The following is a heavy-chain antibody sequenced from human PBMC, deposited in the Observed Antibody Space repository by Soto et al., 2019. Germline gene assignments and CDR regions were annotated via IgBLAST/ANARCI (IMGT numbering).Heavy chain of an antibody. CDR3: ARSLDIVATNPFDY. D-gene: IGHD5-12*01. CDR2: IIPIFGTA. Sequence: ASVKVSCKASGGTFSSYAISWVRQAPGQGLEWMGGIIPIFGTANYAQKFQGRVTITADESTSTAYMELSSLRSEDTAVYYCARSLDIVATNPFDYWGQGTLVTV. V-gene: IGHV1-69*13. CDR1: GGTFSSYA. J-gene: IGHJ4*02.